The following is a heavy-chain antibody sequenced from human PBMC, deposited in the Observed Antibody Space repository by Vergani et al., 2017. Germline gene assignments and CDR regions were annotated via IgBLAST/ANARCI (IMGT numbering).Heavy chain of an antibody. CDR3: KSYGGTYSRMVRGVIITDGCWFDP. V-gene: IGHV3-38-3*01. CDR2: ISGGST. D-gene: IGHD3-10*01. Sequence: EVQLVESRGVLVQPGGSLRLSCAASGFTVSSNEMSWVRQAPGKGLEWVSSISGGSTYYADSRKGRFTISRDNSKNTLHLQMNSLRAEDTAVYYCKSYGGTYSRMVRGVIITDGCWFDPWGQGTVVTFSS. J-gene: IGHJ5*02. CDR1: GFTVSSNE.